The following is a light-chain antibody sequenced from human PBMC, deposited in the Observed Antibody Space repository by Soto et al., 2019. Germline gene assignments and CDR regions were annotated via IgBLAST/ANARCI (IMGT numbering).Light chain of an antibody. V-gene: IGKV1-5*03. J-gene: IGKJ4*01. CDR3: QEYNGDSGLT. CDR2: LAC. Sequence: DIQMTQTPSTLSASIGDIVIITCRASQNIRSWVAWYQQKPGKAPELLIYLACGLESGVPYRFSDSGFGTEFTLTISSLHPADFAPYYCQEYNGDSGLTFGGGNKVQIK. CDR1: QNIRSW.